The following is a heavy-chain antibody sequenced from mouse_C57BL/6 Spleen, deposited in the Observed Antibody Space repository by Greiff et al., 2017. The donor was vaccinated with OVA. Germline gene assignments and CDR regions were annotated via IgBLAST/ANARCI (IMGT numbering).Heavy chain of an antibody. Sequence: VQLKESGPGLVAPSQSLSITCTVSGFSLTSYGVHWVRQPPGKGLEWLVVIWSDGSTTYNSALKSRLSISKDNSKSQVFLKMNSLQTDDTAMYYCARHDSDYGSSPWFAYWGQGTLVTVSA. CDR2: IWSDGST. J-gene: IGHJ3*01. CDR3: ARHDSDYGSSPWFAY. V-gene: IGHV2-6-1*01. CDR1: GFSLTSYG. D-gene: IGHD1-1*01.